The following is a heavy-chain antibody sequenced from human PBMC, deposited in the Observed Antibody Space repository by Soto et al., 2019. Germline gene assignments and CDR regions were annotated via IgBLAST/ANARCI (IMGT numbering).Heavy chain of an antibody. CDR3: ARSSGYDILTGYPDAFDI. D-gene: IGHD3-9*01. CDR1: GYSISSSNW. Sequence: SETLSLTCAVSGYSISSSNWWGWIRQPPGKGLEWIGYIYYSGSTYYNPSPKSRVTMSVDTSKNQFSLKLSSVTAVDTAVYYCARSSGYDILTGYPDAFDIWGQGTMVTVSS. CDR2: IYYSGST. V-gene: IGHV4-28*01. J-gene: IGHJ3*02.